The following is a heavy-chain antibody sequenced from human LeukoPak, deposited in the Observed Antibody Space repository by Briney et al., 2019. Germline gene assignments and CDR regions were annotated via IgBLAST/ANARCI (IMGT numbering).Heavy chain of an antibody. V-gene: IGHV4-34*01. CDR3: ARGRQDVTMIVVVVTAVSYYLDV. J-gene: IGHJ6*03. CDR1: GGSFSGYY. CDR2: MNPSGST. Sequence: SETLSLTCAVYGGSFSGYYWTWIRQTPEKGLEWIGEMNPSGSTSYTPSLKSRVTISVDTSKNQFSLKLSSVTAADTAVYYCARGRQDVTMIVVVVTAVSYYLDVWGEGTTVTVS. D-gene: IGHD3-22*01.